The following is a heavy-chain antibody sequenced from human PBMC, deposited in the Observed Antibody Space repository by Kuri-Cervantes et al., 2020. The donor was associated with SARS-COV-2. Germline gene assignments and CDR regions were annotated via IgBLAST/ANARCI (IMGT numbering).Heavy chain of an antibody. CDR2: INPNSGGT. D-gene: IGHD3-10*01. J-gene: IGHJ6*02. V-gene: IGHV1-2*04. Sequence: ASVKVSCKASGYTFGTFRVYYMYWVRQAPGQGLEWMGWINPNSGGTNYAQKFQGWVTMTRDTSISTAYMELSRLRSDDTAVYYCARGMVRGIIQNYYYAMDVWGQGTTVTVSS. CDR3: ARGMVRGIIQNYYYAMDV. CDR1: GYTFGTFRVYY.